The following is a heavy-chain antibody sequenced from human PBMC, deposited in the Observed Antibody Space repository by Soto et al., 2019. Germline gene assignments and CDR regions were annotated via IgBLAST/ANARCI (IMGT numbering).Heavy chain of an antibody. V-gene: IGHV1-69*13. Sequence: ASVKVSCKASGGTFSSYAISWVRQAPGQGLEWMGGIIPIFGTANYAQKFQGRVTITADESPSTAYMELSSLRSEDTAVYYCARVGYYYGSGSYDRPVLYYYGMDVWGQGTTVTVSS. J-gene: IGHJ6*02. CDR1: GGTFSSYA. CDR3: ARVGYYYGSGSYDRPVLYYYGMDV. D-gene: IGHD3-10*01. CDR2: IIPIFGTA.